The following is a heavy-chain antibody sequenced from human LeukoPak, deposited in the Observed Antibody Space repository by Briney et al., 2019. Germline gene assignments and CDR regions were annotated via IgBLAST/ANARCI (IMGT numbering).Heavy chain of an antibody. J-gene: IGHJ5*02. CDR2: IYYSGST. D-gene: IGHD2-15*01. CDR1: GGSISSYY. CDR3: ARVYWNWFDP. Sequence: SETLSLTCTVSGGSISSYYWSWIRQPPGKGLECIGYIYYSGSTNYNPSLKSRVTISVDTSKNQFSLKLSSVTAADTAVYYCARVYWNWFDPWGQGTLVTVSS. V-gene: IGHV4-59*08.